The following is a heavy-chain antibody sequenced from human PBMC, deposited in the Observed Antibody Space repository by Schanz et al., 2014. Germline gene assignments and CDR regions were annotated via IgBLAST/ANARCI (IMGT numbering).Heavy chain of an antibody. V-gene: IGHV3-48*01. CDR1: GFTFFTYN. J-gene: IGHJ4*02. D-gene: IGHD3-10*01. CDR2: IGSSSTTM. Sequence: EVYLVESGGGLVQPGGSLRLSCAASGFTFFTYNMNWVRQAPGRGLEWISYIGSSSTTMYYADSVKGRFTISRDNAKNSLYLQMNSLRAEDTALYYCTKGMDSYVSGSDHWGQGTLVTVSS. CDR3: TKGMDSYVSGSDH.